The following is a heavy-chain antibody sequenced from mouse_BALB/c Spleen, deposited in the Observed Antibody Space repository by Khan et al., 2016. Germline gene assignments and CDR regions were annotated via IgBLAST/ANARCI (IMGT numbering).Heavy chain of an antibody. J-gene: IGHJ2*01. V-gene: IGHV3-2*02. D-gene: IGHD1-1*01. CDR3: ARDYYGSSYFDY. CDR2: ISSSGST. Sequence: EVQLQESGPGLVKPSQSLSLTCTVTGYSITSDYAWNWIRQFPGNQLEWVGYISSSGSTSYNPSLKSRISITRDTSKNQFFLQLNSVTSEDTATYDCARDYYGSSYFDYWGQGTTLTVSS. CDR1: GYSITSDYA.